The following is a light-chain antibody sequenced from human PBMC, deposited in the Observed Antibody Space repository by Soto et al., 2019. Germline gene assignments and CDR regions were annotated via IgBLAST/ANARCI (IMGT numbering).Light chain of an antibody. CDR1: SSDVGSYNG. J-gene: IGLJ1*01. CDR2: EVT. V-gene: IGLV2-18*02. CDR3: SSYTSSSTYV. Sequence: QSALTQPPSGSRPHRQSVTISCTGTSSDVGSYNGVSWYQQPPDTAPKLMIYEVTKRPSGVSDRFSGSKAGNTASLTISGLQAEDEADYYCSSYTSSSTYVFGTGTKVTVL.